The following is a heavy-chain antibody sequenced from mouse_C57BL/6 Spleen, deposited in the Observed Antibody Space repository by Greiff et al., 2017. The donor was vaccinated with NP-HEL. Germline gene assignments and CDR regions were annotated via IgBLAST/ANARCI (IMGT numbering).Heavy chain of an antibody. Sequence: EVKLVESGGGLVKPGGSLKLSCAASGFTFSSYTMSWVRQTPEKRLEWVATISGGGGNTYYPDSVKGRFTISRDNAKNTLYLQMSSLRSEDTALYYCARRDWDGYCDVWGTGTTVTVSS. J-gene: IGHJ1*03. V-gene: IGHV5-9*01. CDR3: ARRDWDGYCDV. CDR2: ISGGGGNT. D-gene: IGHD4-1*01. CDR1: GFTFSSYT.